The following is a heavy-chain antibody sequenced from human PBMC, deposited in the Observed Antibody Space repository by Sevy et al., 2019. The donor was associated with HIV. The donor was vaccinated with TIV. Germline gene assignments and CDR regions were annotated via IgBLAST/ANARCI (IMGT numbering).Heavy chain of an antibody. CDR2: ISWDGGST. J-gene: IGHJ3*02. CDR1: GFTFDDYT. V-gene: IGHV3-43*01. Sequence: GGSLRLSCAAPGFTFDDYTMHWVRQAPGKGLEWVSLISWDGGSTYYADSVKGRFTISRDNSKNSLYLQMNSLRTEDTALYYCAKDVVPYGWDAFDIWGQGTMVTVSS. D-gene: IGHD3-10*01. CDR3: AKDVVPYGWDAFDI.